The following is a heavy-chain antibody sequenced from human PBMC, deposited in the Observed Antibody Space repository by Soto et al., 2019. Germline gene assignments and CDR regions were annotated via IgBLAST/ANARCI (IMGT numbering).Heavy chain of an antibody. Sequence: PGGSVRLSCAASGFTFRSYGMHWVRQAPGKGLEWVSAISGSGGSTYYADSVKGRLTISRDNSKSTLYLQMNSLRAEDTAVYDCAKVRAQWGQGTLVTLSS. CDR2: ISGSGGST. V-gene: IGHV3-23*01. CDR3: AKVRAQ. CDR1: GFTFRSYG. J-gene: IGHJ4*02.